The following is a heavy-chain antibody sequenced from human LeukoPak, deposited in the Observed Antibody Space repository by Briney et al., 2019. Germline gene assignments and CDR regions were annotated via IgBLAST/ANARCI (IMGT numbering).Heavy chain of an antibody. CDR1: GFSFISYA. Sequence: GGSLRLSCAASGFSFISYAMSWVRRAPGKELEWVSAIRGGAGGATFYADSVKGRFTISRDNAKNSLYLQINSLRAEDTAVYYCARGASKAMSDFDYWGQGTLVTVSS. CDR2: IRGGAGGAT. J-gene: IGHJ4*02. CDR3: ARGASKAMSDFDY. D-gene: IGHD5-18*01. V-gene: IGHV3-23*01.